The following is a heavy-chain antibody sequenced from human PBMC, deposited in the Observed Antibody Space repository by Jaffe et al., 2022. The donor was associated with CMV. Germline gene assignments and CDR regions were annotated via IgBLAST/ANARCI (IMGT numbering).Heavy chain of an antibody. V-gene: IGHV4-34*01. J-gene: IGHJ6*03. CDR3: ARGPDYYDSSGYYYYYYYYMDV. CDR1: GGSFSGYY. CDR2: INHSGST. Sequence: QVQLQQWGAGLLKPSETLSLTCAVYGGSFSGYYWSWIRQPPGKGLEWIGEINHSGSTNYNPSLKSRVTISVDTSKNQFSLKLSSVTAADTAVYYCARGPDYYDSSGYYYYYYYYMDVWGKGTTVTVSS. D-gene: IGHD3-22*01.